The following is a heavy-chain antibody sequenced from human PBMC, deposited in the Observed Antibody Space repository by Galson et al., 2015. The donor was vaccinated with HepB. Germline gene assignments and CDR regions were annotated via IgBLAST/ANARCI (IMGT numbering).Heavy chain of an antibody. Sequence: SVKVSRKASGYTFTSYGISWVRQAPGQGLEWMGWISAYNGNTNYAQKLQGRVTMTTDTSTSTAYMELRSLRSDDTAVYYCATRTHSSSSHYYYYYGMDVWGQGTTVTVSS. CDR3: ATRTHSSSSHYYYYYGMDV. D-gene: IGHD6-6*01. J-gene: IGHJ6*02. CDR1: GYTFTSYG. V-gene: IGHV1-18*01. CDR2: ISAYNGNT.